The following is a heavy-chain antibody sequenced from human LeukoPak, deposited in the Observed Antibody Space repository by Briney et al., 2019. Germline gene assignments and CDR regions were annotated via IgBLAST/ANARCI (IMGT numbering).Heavy chain of an antibody. CDR3: VRGEGYSSGWPDY. CDR1: GFTFSNYA. D-gene: IGHD6-19*01. Sequence: QPGRSLRLSCAASGFTFSNYAMHWVRLAPGKGLEWVAVISSDGSNKYYADSVKGRFTISRDNSKNTLFLQMNSLRAEDTAVYYCVRGEGYSSGWPDYWGQGTLVTVSS. CDR2: ISSDGSNK. V-gene: IGHV3-30-3*01. J-gene: IGHJ4*02.